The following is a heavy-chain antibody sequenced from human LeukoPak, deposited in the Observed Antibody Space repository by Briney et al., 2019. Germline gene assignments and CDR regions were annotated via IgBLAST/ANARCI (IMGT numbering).Heavy chain of an antibody. CDR1: GYSFTNSG. CDR3: ARSPYNIAVAEGY. CDR2: ISVYNGNT. D-gene: IGHD6-19*01. Sequence: ASVKVSCKASGYSFTNSGISWVRQAPGQGLEWMGWISVYNGNTNYAQKVQGRVTMTTDTSTSTAYMDLRSLRSDDTAVYYCARSPYNIAVAEGYWGQGTLVTVSS. V-gene: IGHV1-18*01. J-gene: IGHJ4*02.